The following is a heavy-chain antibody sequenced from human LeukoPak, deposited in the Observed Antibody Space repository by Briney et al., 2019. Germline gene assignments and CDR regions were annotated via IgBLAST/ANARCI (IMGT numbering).Heavy chain of an antibody. CDR2: IYPGDSDT. CDR3: ARHYLGYCSSTSCPSTYYYYYGMDV. CDR1: GYSFTSYW. Sequence: GESLKISCKGSGYSFTSYWIGWVRQMPGKGLEWMGIIYPGDSDTRYSPSFQGQVTISADKSISTDYLQWSSLKASDTAMYYCARHYLGYCSSTSCPSTYYYYYGMDVWGQGTTVTVSS. V-gene: IGHV5-51*01. D-gene: IGHD2-2*01. J-gene: IGHJ6*02.